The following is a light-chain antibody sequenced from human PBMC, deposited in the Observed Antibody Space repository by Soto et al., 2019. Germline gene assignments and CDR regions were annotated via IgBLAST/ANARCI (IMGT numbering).Light chain of an antibody. Sequence: DIQMTQSPSSLSASLGDKVTITCRASQGIGIYLAWFQQRPGKLPKLLIYAASTLQSGVPSRFSGSGSGTDFTLTISSLQPEDVATYYCQKYNSAPLTFGGGTRVEIK. CDR1: QGIGIY. CDR3: QKYNSAPLT. CDR2: AAS. J-gene: IGKJ4*01. V-gene: IGKV1-27*01.